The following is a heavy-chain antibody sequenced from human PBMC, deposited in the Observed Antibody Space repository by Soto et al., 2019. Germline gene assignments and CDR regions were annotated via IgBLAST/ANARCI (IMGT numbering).Heavy chain of an antibody. CDR3: TRQDIVVVPAARGSRFGELSGSMAFDI. V-gene: IGHV3-15*07. D-gene: IGHD2-2*01. J-gene: IGHJ3*02. CDR2: IKSKTNGGTT. Sequence: GGSLRLSCAASGFTFSNAWMNWVRQAPGKGLEWVGRIKSKTNGGTTDYAAPVKGRFTISRDDSKNTLYLQMNSLKTEDTAVYYCTRQDIVVVPAARGSRFGELSGSMAFDIWGQGTMVTVSS. CDR1: GFTFSNAW.